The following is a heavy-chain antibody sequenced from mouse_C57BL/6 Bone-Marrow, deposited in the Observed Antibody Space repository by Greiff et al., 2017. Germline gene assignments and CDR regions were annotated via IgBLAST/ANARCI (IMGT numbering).Heavy chain of an antibody. V-gene: IGHV1-72*01. CDR2: IDPNSGGT. D-gene: IGHD2-3*01. CDR1: GYTFTSYW. CDR3: ATGPYDGYYLAWFAY. J-gene: IGHJ3*01. Sequence: QVQLQQPGAELVKPGASVKLSCKASGYTFTSYWMHWVKQRPGRGLEWIGRIDPNSGGTKYNEKFKSKATLTVDKPSSTAYMQLSSLTSEDSAVYYCATGPYDGYYLAWFAYWGQGTLVTVSA.